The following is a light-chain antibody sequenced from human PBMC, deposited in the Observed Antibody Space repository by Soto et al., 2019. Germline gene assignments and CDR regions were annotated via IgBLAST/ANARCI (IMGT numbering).Light chain of an antibody. CDR3: QQYGGSPT. V-gene: IGKV3-20*01. J-gene: IGKJ5*01. CDR2: DAS. CDR1: PSVSGSN. Sequence: VVFTLSPCTMYMSPGERATLSCRASPSVSGSNLAWYQQKPGQAPRLVIYDASSRATGIPDRFSGSGSGTDFTLTISRLEPEDFAVYYCQQYGGSPTFGQGTR.